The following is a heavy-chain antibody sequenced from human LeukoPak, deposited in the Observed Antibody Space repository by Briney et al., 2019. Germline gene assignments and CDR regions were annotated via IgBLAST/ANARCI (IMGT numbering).Heavy chain of an antibody. D-gene: IGHD3-10*01. J-gene: IGHJ4*02. CDR2: IYYSGST. Sequence: TSETLSLTCTVSGGSISSSSYYWGWIRQPPGKGLEWIGSIYYSGSTYYNPSLKSRVTISVDTSKNQFSLKLSSVTAADTAVYYCARHGANYYGSGRRPAFFFDYWGQGTLVTVSS. CDR1: GGSISSSSYY. V-gene: IGHV4-39*01. CDR3: ARHGANYYGSGRRPAFFFDY.